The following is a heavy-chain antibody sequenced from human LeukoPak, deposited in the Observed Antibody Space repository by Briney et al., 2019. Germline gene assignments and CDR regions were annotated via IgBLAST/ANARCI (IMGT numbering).Heavy chain of an antibody. J-gene: IGHJ6*02. CDR2: INTNTGNP. CDR3: ARVSSSGWSLQSYYYGMDV. CDR1: GYTFTSYA. D-gene: IGHD6-19*01. Sequence: ASVKVSCKVSGYTFTSYAMNWVRQAPGQGLEWMGWINTNTGNPTYAQGFTGRFVFSLDTSVSTAYLQISSLKAEDTAVYYCARVSSSGWSLQSYYYGMDVWGQGTTVTVSS. V-gene: IGHV7-4-1*02.